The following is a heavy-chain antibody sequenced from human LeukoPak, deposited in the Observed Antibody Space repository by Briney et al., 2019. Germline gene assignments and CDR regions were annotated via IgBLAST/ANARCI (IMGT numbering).Heavy chain of an antibody. D-gene: IGHD3-3*01. V-gene: IGHV4-39*07. CDR2: IYYSGST. CDR1: GGSISSSSYY. J-gene: IGHJ4*02. CDR3: AGAKGNNDFWSGYYWSYYFDY. Sequence: SETLSLTCTVSGGSISSSSYYWGWIRQPPGKGLEWIGSIYYSGSTYYNPSLKSRVTISVDTSKNQFSLKLSSVTAADTAVYYCAGAKGNNDFWSGYYWSYYFDYWGQGTLVTVSS.